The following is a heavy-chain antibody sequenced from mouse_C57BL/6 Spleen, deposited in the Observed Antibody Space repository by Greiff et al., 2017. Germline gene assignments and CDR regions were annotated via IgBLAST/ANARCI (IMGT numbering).Heavy chain of an antibody. V-gene: IGHV1-64*01. CDR1: GYTFTSYW. CDR3: ARKDDYDKGYYAMDY. CDR2: IHPNSGST. D-gene: IGHD2-4*01. Sequence: VQLQQPGAELVKPGASVKLSCKASGYTFTSYWMHWVKQRPGQGLEWIGMIHPNSGSTNYNEKFKSKATLTVDKSSSTAYMQLSSLTSEDSAFYYCARKDDYDKGYYAMDYWGQGTSVTVSS. J-gene: IGHJ4*01.